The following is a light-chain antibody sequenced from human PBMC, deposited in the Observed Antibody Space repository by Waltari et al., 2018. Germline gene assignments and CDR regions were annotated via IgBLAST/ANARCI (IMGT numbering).Light chain of an antibody. CDR3: QQSYTTPRT. Sequence: IQMTQSLISLSASVGDKVTRTCRASQNINTYLNWYQQKVGRAPKLLIYATSSLQSGVPSRFSGSGSGTHFTLTINSLQPEDFATYSCQQSYTTPRTFGQGTNLEIK. CDR2: ATS. J-gene: IGKJ2*01. CDR1: QNINTY. V-gene: IGKV1-39*01.